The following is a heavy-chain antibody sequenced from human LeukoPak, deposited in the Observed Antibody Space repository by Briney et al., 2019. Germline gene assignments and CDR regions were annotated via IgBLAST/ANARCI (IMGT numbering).Heavy chain of an antibody. V-gene: IGHV3-30*18. CDR1: GFTFSSYG. CDR2: ISYDGSNK. Sequence: PRGSLRLSCAASGFTFSSYGMHWGREAPGKGLEWVAVISYDGSNKYYADSVKGRFTISRDNSKNTLYLQMNSLRAEDTAVYYCAKDLGPYDILTGCDYWGQGTLVTVSS. D-gene: IGHD3-9*01. J-gene: IGHJ4*02. CDR3: AKDLGPYDILTGCDY.